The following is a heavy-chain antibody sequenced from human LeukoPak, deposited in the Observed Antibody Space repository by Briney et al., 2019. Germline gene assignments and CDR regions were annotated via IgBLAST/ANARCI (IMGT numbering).Heavy chain of an antibody. D-gene: IGHD3-22*01. V-gene: IGHV4-59*08. Sequence: SETLSLTCTVSGGSISSYYWSWIRQPPGKGLEWIGYIYYSGSTNYNPSLKSRGTISVDTSRNQFSLKLSSVTAADTAVYYCARHGYDSSGYYYRYFDYWGQGTLVTVSS. CDR3: ARHGYDSSGYYYRYFDY. CDR2: IYYSGST. CDR1: GGSISSYY. J-gene: IGHJ4*02.